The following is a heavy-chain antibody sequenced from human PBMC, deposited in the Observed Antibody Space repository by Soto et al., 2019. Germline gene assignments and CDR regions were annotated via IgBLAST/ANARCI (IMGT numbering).Heavy chain of an antibody. D-gene: IGHD2-2*01. V-gene: IGHV4-38-2*01. Sequence: SETLSLTCAVSGYSISSGYYWAWIRQPPGKGLEWIGTIYHSGGTFHNPSLKSRVTISVDTAKNQFSLKLRSVTAADTAVYYCAVGYCGSASCSREHFQHWGQGTLVTVSS. J-gene: IGHJ1*01. CDR2: IYHSGGT. CDR1: GYSISSGYY. CDR3: AVGYCGSASCSREHFQH.